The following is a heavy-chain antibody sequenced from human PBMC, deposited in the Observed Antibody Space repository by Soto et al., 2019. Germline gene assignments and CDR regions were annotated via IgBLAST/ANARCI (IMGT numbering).Heavy chain of an antibody. V-gene: IGHV3-23*01. CDR3: AKGGGGSPGNYGLDV. J-gene: IGHJ6*02. CDR2: ISGSGGST. Sequence: GGSLRLSCAASGFTFSSYAVSWVRQAPGKGLEWVSAISGSGGSTYYADSVKGRFTISRDNSKNTLYLQMNSLRVEDTAVYYCAKGGGGSPGNYGLDVWGQGTTVTVSS. CDR1: GFTFSSYA. D-gene: IGHD2-15*01.